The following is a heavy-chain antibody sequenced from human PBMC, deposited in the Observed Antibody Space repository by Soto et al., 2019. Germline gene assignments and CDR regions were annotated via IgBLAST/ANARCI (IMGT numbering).Heavy chain of an antibody. CDR1: SDSMNSGGYY. D-gene: IGHD6-6*01. CDR3: ARRGGSSSGYYYYAMDV. V-gene: IGHV4-31*03. CDR2: IYSNGDT. Sequence: PSETLSLTCSVSSDSMNSGGYYWSWIRQHPGKGLEWIGYIYSNGDTYYNPSLKSRVIISVDTSKNQFSLNLTSVTAADTAVYYCARRGGSSSGYYYYAMDVWGQGTTVTVSS. J-gene: IGHJ6*02.